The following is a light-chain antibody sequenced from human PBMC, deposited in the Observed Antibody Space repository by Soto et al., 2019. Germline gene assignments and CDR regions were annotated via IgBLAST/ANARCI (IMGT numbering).Light chain of an antibody. CDR2: KAS. CDR1: ETISYW. CDR3: QHYNSYPLT. J-gene: IGKJ4*01. Sequence: DIRMTQSPSTLSASVGDRVTITCRASETISYWLAWLQLKPGKAPKVLIYKASTLGSGVPSRFSGSGSGTEFTLTITSLQPDDFATYYCQHYNSYPLTVGGGTKVEIK. V-gene: IGKV1-5*03.